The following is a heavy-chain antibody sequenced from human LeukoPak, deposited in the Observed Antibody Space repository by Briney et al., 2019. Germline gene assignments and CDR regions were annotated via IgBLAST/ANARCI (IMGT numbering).Heavy chain of an antibody. J-gene: IGHJ3*02. CDR1: GGSVSSGSYY. CDR2: IYYSGST. Sequence: PSETLSLTCTVSGGSVSSGSYYWSWIRQPPGKGLKWIGYIYYSGSTNYNPSLKSRVTISVDTSKNQFSLKLSSVTAADTAVYYCARVSRHQSDAFDIWGQGTMVTVSS. V-gene: IGHV4-61*01. CDR3: ARVSRHQSDAFDI.